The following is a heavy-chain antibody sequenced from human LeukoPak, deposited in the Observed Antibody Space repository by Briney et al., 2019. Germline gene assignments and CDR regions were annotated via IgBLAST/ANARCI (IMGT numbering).Heavy chain of an antibody. CDR2: IYHSGAT. J-gene: IGHJ6*02. CDR3: ARENDVTGNALDV. Sequence: KPSETLSLTCAVSGGSISSSSTNCWTWVRQPPGKGLEWIGEIYHSGATNYNPSLKSRVTISVDTSKNQFSLKLSSVAAADTAVYYCARENDVTGNALDVWGQGTTVTVSS. V-gene: IGHV4-4*02. D-gene: IGHD2-2*01. CDR1: GGSISSSSTNC.